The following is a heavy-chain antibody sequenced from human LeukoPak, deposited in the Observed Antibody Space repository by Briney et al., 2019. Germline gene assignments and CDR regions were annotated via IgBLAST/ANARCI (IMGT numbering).Heavy chain of an antibody. D-gene: IGHD4-23*01. CDR1: GFTFSSYA. Sequence: GGSLRLSCAASGFTFSSYAMSWVCQAPGKGLEWVSGISGSGGNTYSADSVKGRFTISRDNTNSTLYLHMNSLRAEDTAVYYCAKDLTAVITKFYFDYWGQGTLVTVSS. CDR3: AKDLTAVITKFYFDY. J-gene: IGHJ4*02. CDR2: ISGSGGNT. V-gene: IGHV3-23*01.